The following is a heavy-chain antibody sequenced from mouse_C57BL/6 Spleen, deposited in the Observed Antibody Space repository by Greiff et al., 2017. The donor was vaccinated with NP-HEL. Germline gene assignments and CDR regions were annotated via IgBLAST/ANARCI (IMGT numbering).Heavy chain of an antibody. D-gene: IGHD4-1*01. J-gene: IGHJ3*01. CDR1: GYTFTSYW. CDR2: INPSNGGT. V-gene: IGHV1-53*01. CDR3: ARGLTGAWGFAY. Sequence: VQRVESGTELVKPGASVKLSCKASGYTFTSYWMHWVKQRPGQGLEWIGNINPSNGGTNYNEKFKSKATLTVDKSSSTAYMQLSSLTSEDSAVYYCARGLTGAWGFAYWGQGTLVTVSA.